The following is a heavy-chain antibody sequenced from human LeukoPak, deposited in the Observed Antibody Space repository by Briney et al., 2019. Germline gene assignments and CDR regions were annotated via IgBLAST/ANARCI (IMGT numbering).Heavy chain of an antibody. Sequence: GGSLRLSCAASGFTFSGSAMHWVRQASGKGLEWVGRIRSKANSYATAYAASVKGRFTISRDNSKNTLYLQMNSLRAEDTAVYYCARQSSGWFPNHYYYYYMDVWGKGTTVTVSS. D-gene: IGHD6-19*01. J-gene: IGHJ6*03. CDR3: ARQSSGWFPNHYYYYYMDV. CDR1: GFTFSGSA. V-gene: IGHV3-73*01. CDR2: IRSKANSYAT.